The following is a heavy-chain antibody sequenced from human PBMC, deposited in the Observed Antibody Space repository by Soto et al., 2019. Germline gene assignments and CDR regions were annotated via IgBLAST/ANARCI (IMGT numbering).Heavy chain of an antibody. CDR1: GYTFTSYG. CDR3: ASTRANSWGAYYSYYGMDV. D-gene: IGHD3-16*01. Sequence: QVQLVQSGAEVKKPGASVKVSCKASGYTFTSYGISWVRQAPGQGLEWMGWISAYNGNTNYAQKLQGRVTMTTDTSTSTAYMELRSLRSDDTAVYYCASTRANSWGAYYSYYGMDVWGQGTTVTVSS. V-gene: IGHV1-18*01. J-gene: IGHJ6*02. CDR2: ISAYNGNT.